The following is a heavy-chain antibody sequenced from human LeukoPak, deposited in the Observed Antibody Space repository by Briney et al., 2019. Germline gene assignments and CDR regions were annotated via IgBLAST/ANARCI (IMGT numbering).Heavy chain of an antibody. CDR3: ARDKEEGATKFDY. V-gene: IGHV3-7*03. CDR2: IKENGGEE. Sequence: PGGSLRLSCAASGFTFNKYWMSWVRQAPGKGPEWVANIKENGGEEYYLDSVKGRFTISRDNAKSSLYLQMTSLGTEDTAVYYCARDKEEGATKFDYWGLGALVTVSS. J-gene: IGHJ4*02. CDR1: GFTFNKYW. D-gene: IGHD1-26*01.